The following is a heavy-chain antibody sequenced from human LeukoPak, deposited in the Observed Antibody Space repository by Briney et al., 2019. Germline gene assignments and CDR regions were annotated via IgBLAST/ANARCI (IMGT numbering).Heavy chain of an antibody. Sequence: PGGSLSLSCAASGFTFSSYAMSWVRQAPGKGLEWVSSISSSSSYIHYADSVKGRFTISRDNAKNSLFLQMNSLRAEDTAVYYCAGINDYGDPTGAFDIWGQGTMVTVSS. J-gene: IGHJ3*02. CDR2: ISSSSSYI. CDR3: AGINDYGDPTGAFDI. CDR1: GFTFSSYA. D-gene: IGHD4-17*01. V-gene: IGHV3-21*01.